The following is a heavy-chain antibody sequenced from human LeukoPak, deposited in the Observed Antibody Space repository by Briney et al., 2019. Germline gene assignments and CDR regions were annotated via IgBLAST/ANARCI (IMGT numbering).Heavy chain of an antibody. CDR1: GFTFSSYS. D-gene: IGHD2-15*01. CDR3: ARDWGDIVVVVAAPVIYFDY. J-gene: IGHJ4*02. Sequence: GGSLRLSCAASGFTFSSYSMNWVRQAPGKGLEWVSSISSSSSYIYYADSVKGRFIISRDNAKNSLYLQMNSLRAEDTAVYYCARDWGDIVVVVAAPVIYFDYWGQGTLVTVSS. V-gene: IGHV3-21*01. CDR2: ISSSSSYI.